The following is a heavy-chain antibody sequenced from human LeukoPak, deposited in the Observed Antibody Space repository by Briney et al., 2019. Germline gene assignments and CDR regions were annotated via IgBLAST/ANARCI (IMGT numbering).Heavy chain of an antibody. CDR3: ARSSEVGAAGTFDY. Sequence: SETLSLTCTVSGGSISSYYWSWIRQPAGKGLEWIGRIYTSGSTNYNPSLKSRVTMSVDTSKNQFSLKLSSVTAADTAVYYCARSSEVGAAGTFDYWGQGTLVTVSS. CDR2: IYTSGST. V-gene: IGHV4-4*07. D-gene: IGHD1-26*01. CDR1: GGSISSYY. J-gene: IGHJ4*02.